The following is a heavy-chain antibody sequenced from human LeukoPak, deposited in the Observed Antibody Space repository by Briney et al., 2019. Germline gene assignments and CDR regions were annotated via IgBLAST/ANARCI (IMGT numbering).Heavy chain of an antibody. CDR1: GFTFSDYY. Sequence: VGSLRLSCAASGFTFSDYYMSWIRQAPGKGLEWVSYISSSGSTIYYADSVKGRFTISRDNAKNSLHLQMNSLRAEDTAVYYCARALSGYNYGPDYWGQGTLVTVSS. CDR2: ISSSGSTI. CDR3: ARALSGYNYGPDY. V-gene: IGHV3-11*04. D-gene: IGHD5-18*01. J-gene: IGHJ4*02.